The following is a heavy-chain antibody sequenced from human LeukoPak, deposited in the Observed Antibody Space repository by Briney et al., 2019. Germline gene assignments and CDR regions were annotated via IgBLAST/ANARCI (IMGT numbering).Heavy chain of an antibody. CDR1: GYSFTSYW. J-gene: IGHJ4*02. V-gene: IGHV5-51*01. D-gene: IGHD3-10*01. CDR2: IYPGDSDT. Sequence: GESLKISCKGSGYSFTSYWIGWARQMPGKGLEWMGIIYPGDSDTRYSPSFQGQVTISADKSISTAYLQWSSLKASDTAMYYCASGSGYYGSGSSPTFDYWGQGTLVTVSS. CDR3: ASGSGYYGSGSSPTFDY.